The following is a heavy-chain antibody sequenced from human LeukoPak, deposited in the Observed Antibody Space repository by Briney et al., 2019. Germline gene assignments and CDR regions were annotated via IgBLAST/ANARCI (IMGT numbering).Heavy chain of an antibody. D-gene: IGHD6-13*01. V-gene: IGHV1-8*01. Sequence: ASVKVSCKASGYTFTSYDINWVRQATGQGLEWMGWMNPNSGNTGYAQKFQGRVTMTRNTSISTAYMELSSLRSEDTAVYYCARRVAASPNYSSSWRGNWFDPWGQGTLVTVSS. CDR1: GYTFTSYD. J-gene: IGHJ5*02. CDR2: MNPNSGNT. CDR3: ARRVAASPNYSSSWRGNWFDP.